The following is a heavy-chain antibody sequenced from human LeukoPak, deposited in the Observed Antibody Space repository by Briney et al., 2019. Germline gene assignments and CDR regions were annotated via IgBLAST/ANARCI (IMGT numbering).Heavy chain of an antibody. Sequence: GGSLRLSCAASGFTFSSYSMNWVRQAPGKGLEWVSYISSSSSTIYYADSVKGRFTISRDNAKNSLYLQMNSLRAEDTAVYYCARSNGFGMDVWGQGTTVTVSS. CDR1: GFTFSSYS. D-gene: IGHD2-8*01. J-gene: IGHJ6*02. V-gene: IGHV3-48*01. CDR3: ARSNGFGMDV. CDR2: ISSSSSTI.